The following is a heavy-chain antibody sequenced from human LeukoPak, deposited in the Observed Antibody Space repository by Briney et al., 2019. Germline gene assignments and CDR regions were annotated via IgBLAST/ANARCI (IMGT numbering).Heavy chain of an antibody. CDR3: AKDRVPTAITRDAFDI. V-gene: IGHV3-23*01. CDR1: GFTFSSYA. Sequence: PGGSLRLSCAASGFTFSSYAMSWVRQAPGKGLEWVSAISGSGGSTYYADSVKGRFTISRDNSKNTLYLQMNSLRAEDTAVYYCAKDRVPTAITRDAFDIWGQGTMVTVSS. CDR2: ISGSGGST. D-gene: IGHD5-24*01. J-gene: IGHJ3*02.